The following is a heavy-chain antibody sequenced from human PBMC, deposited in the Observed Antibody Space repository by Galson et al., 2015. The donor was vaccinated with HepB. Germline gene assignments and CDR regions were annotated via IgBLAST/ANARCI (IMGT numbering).Heavy chain of an antibody. V-gene: IGHV3-21*01. CDR3: ARGPYGDYGGYYYYYMDV. CDR2: ISSSSSYI. Sequence: SLRLSCAASGFTFSSYSMNWVRQAPGKGLEWVSSISSSSSYIYYADSVKGRFTISRDNAKNSLYLQMNSLRAEDTAVYYCARGPYGDYGGYYYYYMDVWGKGTTVTVSS. CDR1: GFTFSSYS. J-gene: IGHJ6*03. D-gene: IGHD4-17*01.